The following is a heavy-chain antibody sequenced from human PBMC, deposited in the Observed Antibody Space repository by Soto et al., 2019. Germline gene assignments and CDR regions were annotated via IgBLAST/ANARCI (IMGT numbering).Heavy chain of an antibody. CDR1: GGSISSDGYY. V-gene: IGHV4-31*03. CDR2: IYYSGST. J-gene: IGHJ6*02. Sequence: QVQLQESGPGLVKPSQTLSLTCTVSGGSISSDGYYWSWIRQHPGKGLEWIGYIYYSGSTYYNPSLKSRVTISVQTSKNQLALKLRSVTAADTAVYYCAASCVGCGGFNYYGMDVWGQGTTVTVSS. D-gene: IGHD2-21*01. CDR3: AASCVGCGGFNYYGMDV.